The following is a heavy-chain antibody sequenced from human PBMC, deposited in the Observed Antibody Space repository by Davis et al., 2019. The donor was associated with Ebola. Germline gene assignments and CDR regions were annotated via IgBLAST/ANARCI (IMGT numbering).Heavy chain of an antibody. V-gene: IGHV3-11*03. Sequence: GESLKISCAASGFTFSDYFMSWIRQAPGKGLEWVSYISSRSSYTIYADSVRGRFTISRDNAKNSLYLQMNSLRAEDTAVYYCAKSPDITRYDFGNWFDPWGQGTLVTVSS. CDR3: AKSPDITRYDFGNWFDP. CDR2: ISSRSSYT. J-gene: IGHJ5*02. CDR1: GFTFSDYF. D-gene: IGHD3-3*01.